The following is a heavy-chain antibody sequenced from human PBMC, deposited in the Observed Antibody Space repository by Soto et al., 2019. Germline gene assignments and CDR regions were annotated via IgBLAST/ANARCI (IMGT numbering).Heavy chain of an antibody. CDR1: GGSFSGYY. J-gene: IGHJ4*02. CDR2: INHSGST. D-gene: IGHD6-13*01. CDR3: ARGRSSWYSSQDYFDY. Sequence: SETLSFTCAVYGGSFSGYYWSWIRQPPGKGLEWIGEINHSGSTNYNPSLKSRVTISVDTSKNQFSLKLSSVTAADTAVYYCARGRSSWYSSQDYFDYWGQGTLVTVSS. V-gene: IGHV4-34*01.